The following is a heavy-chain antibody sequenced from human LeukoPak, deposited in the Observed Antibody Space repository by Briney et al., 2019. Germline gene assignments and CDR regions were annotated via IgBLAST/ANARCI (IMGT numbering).Heavy chain of an antibody. CDR3: ARASIAAAGYDAFDI. D-gene: IGHD6-13*01. CDR1: GYTFTGYY. J-gene: IGHJ3*02. CDR2: INPNSGDT. Sequence: GASVKVSCKASGYTFTGYYMHWVRQAPGQGLEWMGWINPNSGDTNYAQKFQGWVTMTRDTSISTAYMELSRLRSDDTAVYYCARASIAAAGYDAFDIWGQGTMVTVSS. V-gene: IGHV1-2*04.